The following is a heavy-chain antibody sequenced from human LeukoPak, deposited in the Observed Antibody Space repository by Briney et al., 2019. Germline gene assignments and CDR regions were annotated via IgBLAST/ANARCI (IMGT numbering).Heavy chain of an antibody. V-gene: IGHV4-34*01. J-gene: IGHJ6*04. Sequence: SETLSLTCAVYGGSFSGYYWNWIRQPPGKGLEWIGEINHSGSTNYNPSLKSRVTISVDTPKNQFSLKLSSVTAADTAVYYCARGPSPVVPAARSSFYYYYGMDVWGKGTTVTVSS. CDR2: INHSGST. D-gene: IGHD2-2*01. CDR3: ARGPSPVVPAARSSFYYYYGMDV. CDR1: GGSFSGYY.